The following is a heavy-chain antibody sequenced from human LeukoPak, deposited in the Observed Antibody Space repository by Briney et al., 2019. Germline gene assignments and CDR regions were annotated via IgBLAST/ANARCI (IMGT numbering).Heavy chain of an antibody. V-gene: IGHV1-69*06. D-gene: IGHD3-16*01. Sequence: SVKVSCKASGGTFSSYAISWVRQAPGQGLGWMGGIIPIFGTANYAQKFQGRVTITADKSTSTAYMELSSLRSEDTAVYYCARWLRLGEYYFDYWGQGTLVTVSS. J-gene: IGHJ4*02. CDR2: IIPIFGTA. CDR1: GGTFSSYA. CDR3: ARWLRLGEYYFDY.